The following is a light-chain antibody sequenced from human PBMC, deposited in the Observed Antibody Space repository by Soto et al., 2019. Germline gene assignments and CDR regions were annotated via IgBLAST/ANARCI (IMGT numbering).Light chain of an antibody. CDR3: QHYKMYSPWT. V-gene: IGKV1-39*01. Sequence: DIQMTQSPSSLSASVGDRVSIICRASKSISTYLNWYQQKPGKAPNLLIYTASSLESGVPSRFSGSGSGTDFTLTISSLQPDDFATYYCQHYKMYSPWTFGQGTKVDI. J-gene: IGKJ1*01. CDR1: KSISTY. CDR2: TAS.